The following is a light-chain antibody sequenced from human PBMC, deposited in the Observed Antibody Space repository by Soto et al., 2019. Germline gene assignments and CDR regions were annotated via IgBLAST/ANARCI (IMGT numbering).Light chain of an antibody. Sequence: QSALTQPASVSGSPGQSITISCTGTSSDTGTYNYVSWYQQHTGKAPKLMIFDVSYRPSGVSNRFSGSKSDNTASLTISGLQAEDEADYYCNSYTGTSSRYVFGTGTKVTVL. V-gene: IGLV2-14*03. J-gene: IGLJ1*01. CDR3: NSYTGTSSRYV. CDR2: DVS. CDR1: SSDTGTYNY.